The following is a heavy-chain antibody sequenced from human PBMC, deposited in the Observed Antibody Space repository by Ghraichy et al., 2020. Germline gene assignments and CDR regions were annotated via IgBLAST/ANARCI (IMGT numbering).Heavy chain of an antibody. CDR3: ARDSGRGGSDDY. J-gene: IGHJ4*02. CDR1: GFTFSSYS. CDR2: ISGSRSSWRNI. V-gene: IGHV3-48*04. D-gene: IGHD3-10*01. Sequence: GGSLRLSCAASGFTFSSYSMTWVRQAPGKGLEWVSYISGSRSSWRNIYYADSVKGRFTISRDNARNSLYLQMNSLRAEDTAVYFCARDSGRGGSDDYWGQGTLVTVSS.